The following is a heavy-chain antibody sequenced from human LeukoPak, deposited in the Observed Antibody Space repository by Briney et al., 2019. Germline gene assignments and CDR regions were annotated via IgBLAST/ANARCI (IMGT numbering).Heavy chain of an antibody. V-gene: IGHV3-53*05. D-gene: IGHD5-12*01. Sequence: GGSLRLSCAASEFLVSNYYMSWVRQAPGKGLEWVSLIRDTGETFYIDSVKGRFTISRDDSKSTLYLQMNSLRAEDTAVYYCTTKVIRGNSGDDYDDWGQGTLVTVSS. CDR2: IRDTGET. J-gene: IGHJ4*02. CDR1: EFLVSNYY. CDR3: TTKVIRGNSGDDYDD.